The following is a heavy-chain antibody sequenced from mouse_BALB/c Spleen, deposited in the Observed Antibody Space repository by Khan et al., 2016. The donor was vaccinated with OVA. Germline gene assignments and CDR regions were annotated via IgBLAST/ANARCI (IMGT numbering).Heavy chain of an antibody. CDR3: TRGRAY. J-gene: IGHJ3*01. CDR2: ITYSGST. Sequence: LQQSGPGLVKPSQSLSLTCTVTGYSITSDYAWNWIRQFPGNKLEWMGYITYSGSTSYTPSLKSRFSITRDTSKNQFFLPLNSVTTEDTATCYCTRGRAYWGQGTLVTVSA. D-gene: IGHD3-3*01. V-gene: IGHV3-2*02. CDR1: GYSITSDYA.